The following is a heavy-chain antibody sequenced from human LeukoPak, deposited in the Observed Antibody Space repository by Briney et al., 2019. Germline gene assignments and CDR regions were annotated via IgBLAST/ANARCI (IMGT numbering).Heavy chain of an antibody. CDR2: ICYSGST. CDR3: ARGLDSSGRYLSY. CDR1: GGSISSSNYY. J-gene: IGHJ4*02. V-gene: IGHV4-61*05. D-gene: IGHD6-19*01. Sequence: KPSETLSLTCTVSGGSISSSNYYWGWIRQPPGKGPEWLGYICYSGSTNYNPSLKSRVTISVDTSKNQFSLRLSSVTAADMAVYYCARGLDSSGRYLSYWGQGTLVTVSS.